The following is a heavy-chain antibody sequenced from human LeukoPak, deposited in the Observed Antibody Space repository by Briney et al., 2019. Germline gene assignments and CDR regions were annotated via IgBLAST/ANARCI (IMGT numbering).Heavy chain of an antibody. CDR1: GFTFSSHA. CDR2: INHSGST. Sequence: GSLRLSCAASGFTFSSHAMSWIRQPPGKGLEWIGEINHSGSTNYNPSLKSRVTISVDTSKNQFSLKLSSVTAADTAVYYCARAPRPALRFLGIHSPGPVDYWGQGTLVTVSS. V-gene: IGHV4-34*01. CDR3: ARAPRPALRFLGIHSPGPVDY. D-gene: IGHD3-3*01. J-gene: IGHJ4*02.